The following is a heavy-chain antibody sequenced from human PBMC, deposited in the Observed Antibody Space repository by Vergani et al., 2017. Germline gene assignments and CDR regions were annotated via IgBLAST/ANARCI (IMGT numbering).Heavy chain of an antibody. Sequence: VQLVESGGGMVQPGRSLRLSCAASGFTLRSYSMNWVRQAPGKGLEWVSCISSSSSYIYYADSVKGRFTISRDNAKNSLYLQMNSLGAEDMAVYYCVRIWVSSAYAFDIWGQGTMVTVSS. CDR3: VRIWVSSAYAFDI. J-gene: IGHJ3*02. CDR1: GFTLRSYS. CDR2: ISSSSSYI. V-gene: IGHV3-21*01. D-gene: IGHD6-13*01.